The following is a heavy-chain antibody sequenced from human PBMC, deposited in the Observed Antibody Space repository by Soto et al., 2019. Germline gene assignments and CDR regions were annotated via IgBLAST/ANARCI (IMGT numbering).Heavy chain of an antibody. CDR1: GFTFSSYG. Sequence: PVGSLRLSCAASGFTFSSYGMHWVRQAPGKGLEWVAVISYDGSNKYYADSVKGRFTISRDNSKNTLYLQMNSLRAEDTAVYYCAKDIVKEMGYFDYWGQGTLVTVSS. J-gene: IGHJ4*02. CDR3: AKDIVKEMGYFDY. D-gene: IGHD1-26*01. CDR2: ISYDGSNK. V-gene: IGHV3-30*18.